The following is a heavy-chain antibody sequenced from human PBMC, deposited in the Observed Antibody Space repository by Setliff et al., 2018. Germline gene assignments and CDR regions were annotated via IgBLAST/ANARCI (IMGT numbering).Heavy chain of an antibody. CDR2: IRTKTDGGTA. CDR1: DFIFNNAW. Sequence: GGSLRLSCAASDFIFNNAWMNWVRQAPGKGLEWVGRIRTKTDGGTADYAAPVKGRFIISRDDSKNTMYLQMNSLKTEDTAVYYCAKLVWLTTWYYMDVWGKGTTVTVSS. CDR3: AKLVWLTTWYYMDV. D-gene: IGHD5-18*01. V-gene: IGHV3-15*07. J-gene: IGHJ6*03.